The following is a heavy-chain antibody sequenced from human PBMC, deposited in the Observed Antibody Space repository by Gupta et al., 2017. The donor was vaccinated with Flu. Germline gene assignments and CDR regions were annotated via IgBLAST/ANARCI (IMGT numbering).Heavy chain of an antibody. D-gene: IGHD5-18*01. J-gene: IGHJ4*01. CDR1: EFSFSSYS. CDR3: AGDPDTPFIRVFDS. CDR2: ISDSSRTV. V-gene: IGHV3-48*01. Sequence: EVQLVESGGPLVQPGGSLRLSCEASEFSFSSYSMNWVRQAPGKGLEWLAYISDSSRTVYYADSVKGRFTISRDNARNSLYLQMNSLRAEDTAVYYCAGDPDTPFIRVFDSWGQGTLVTVSS.